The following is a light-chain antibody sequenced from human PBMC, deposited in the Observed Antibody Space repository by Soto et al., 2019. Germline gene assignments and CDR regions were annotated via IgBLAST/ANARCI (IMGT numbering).Light chain of an antibody. CDR1: RSNIGAGYA. CDR2: GNS. J-gene: IGLJ3*02. Sequence: QSVLTQPPSVSGAPGQRVTISCTVSRSNIGAGYAVHWYQQLPGTAPKLLIYGNSNRPSGVPDRFSGSKSGTSASLAITGLQAEDEADYYCQSYDSSLSGSVFGGGTKVTVL. V-gene: IGLV1-40*01. CDR3: QSYDSSLSGSV.